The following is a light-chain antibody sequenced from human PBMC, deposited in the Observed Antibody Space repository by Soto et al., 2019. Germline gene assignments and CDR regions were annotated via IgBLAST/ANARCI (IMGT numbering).Light chain of an antibody. J-gene: IGKJ2*01. CDR2: GAF. Sequence: EIVMTQSPATLSVSPGERATLSCRASQSISSSLAWYQQKPGQAPRLLIYGAFTRATGIPAGFSGSGSGTDFTLTISSLQSEDFAVYFCQQYNDWPPAYTFGQGTKLEIK. V-gene: IGKV3-15*01. CDR1: QSISSS. CDR3: QQYNDWPPAYT.